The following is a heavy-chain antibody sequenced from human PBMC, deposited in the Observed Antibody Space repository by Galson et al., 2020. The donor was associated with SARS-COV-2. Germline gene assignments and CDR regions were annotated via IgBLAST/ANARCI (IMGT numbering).Heavy chain of an antibody. D-gene: IGHD3-3*02. J-gene: IGHJ4*02. V-gene: IGHV4-38-2*01. CDR2: IFQSGTT. Sequence: SETLSLTCAVSGYSINNGYYWGWIRQPPGKGLEWIASIFQSGTTYYNPSLKSRVTISVDTSKNQFSLKLNSVTAADTAVYYCASEVSKDWSGGGFDYWGQGTLVTVSS. CDR3: ASEVSKDWSGGGFDY. CDR1: GYSINNGYY.